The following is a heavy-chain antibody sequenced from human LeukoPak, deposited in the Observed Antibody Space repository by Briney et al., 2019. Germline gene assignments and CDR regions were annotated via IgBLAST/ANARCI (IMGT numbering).Heavy chain of an antibody. V-gene: IGHV5-51*01. CDR3: ARLWVVDTAMVTGGDY. Sequence: GESLKISCKASGYSFTNYWIGWVRQMPGKGLEWMGIIYPGDSDTRYSPSFQGQVTISADKSISTAYLQWSSLKASDTAMYYCARLWVVDTAMVTGGDYWGQGTLVTVSS. CDR2: IYPGDSDT. J-gene: IGHJ4*02. CDR1: GYSFTNYW. D-gene: IGHD5-18*01.